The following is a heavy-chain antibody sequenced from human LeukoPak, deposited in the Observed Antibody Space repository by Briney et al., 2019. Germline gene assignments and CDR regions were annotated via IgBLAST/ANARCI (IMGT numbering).Heavy chain of an antibody. CDR1: GGSISSYY. Sequence: SETLSLTCTVSGGSISSYYWSWIRQPPGKGLEWIGYIYYSGSTNYNPSLKSRVTISVDTSKNQFSLKLSSVTAADTAMYYCARSYSNYGFFDYSGQGTLVTVSS. J-gene: IGHJ4*02. V-gene: IGHV4-59*01. CDR2: IYYSGST. D-gene: IGHD4-11*01. CDR3: ARSYSNYGFFDY.